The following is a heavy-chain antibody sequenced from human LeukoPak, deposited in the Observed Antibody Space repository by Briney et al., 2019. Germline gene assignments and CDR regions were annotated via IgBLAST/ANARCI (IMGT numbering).Heavy chain of an antibody. CDR2: IRFDGTNK. CDR1: GFTVSTSG. J-gene: IGHJ4*02. V-gene: IGHV3-30*02. Sequence: PGGSLRLSCAASGFTVSTSGMHWVRQAPGKGLEWVAFIRFDGTNKYYADSVKGRFTISRDNSKNTVYLQMNSLRGEDTAVYYCAKETYSSLGYWGQGTLVTVSS. CDR3: AKETYSSLGY. D-gene: IGHD6-13*01.